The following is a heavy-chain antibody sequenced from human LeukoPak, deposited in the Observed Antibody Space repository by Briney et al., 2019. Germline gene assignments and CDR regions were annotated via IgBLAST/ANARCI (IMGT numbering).Heavy chain of an antibody. J-gene: IGHJ4*02. D-gene: IGHD1-26*01. CDR3: AREKTSGSYPN. V-gene: IGHV3-64*01. CDR2: ISSNGGST. Sequence: GGSLRLSCAASGFTFSSYAMHWVRQAPGKGLEYVSAISSNGGSTYYANSVKGRFTISRDNSKNTLYLQMGSLRAEDMAVYYCAREKTSGSYPNWGQGTLVTISS. CDR1: GFTFSSYA.